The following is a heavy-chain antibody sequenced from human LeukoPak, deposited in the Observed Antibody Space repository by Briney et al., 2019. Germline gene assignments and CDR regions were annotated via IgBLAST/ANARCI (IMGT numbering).Heavy chain of an antibody. V-gene: IGHV4-4*09. D-gene: IGHD1-26*01. J-gene: IGHJ5*02. CDR2: IYTSGTT. Sequence: PSETLSLTSTVSGVTISSFYLSWLGQRPGKGLVWIGYIYTSGTTNYNPSLSSRLTMSVESSSTQFLVQLSSVTAAATALYFCWRHGVFWDGSSWFDPWGQGTLVTVSS. CDR3: WRHGVFWDGSSWFDP. CDR1: GVTISSFY.